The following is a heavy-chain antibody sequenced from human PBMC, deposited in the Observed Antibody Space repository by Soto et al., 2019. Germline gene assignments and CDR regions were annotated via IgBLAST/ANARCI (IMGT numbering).Heavy chain of an antibody. V-gene: IGHV3-30-3*01. CDR1: GFTFSSYA. D-gene: IGHD6-19*01. CDR3: ARERALSIAVAGTSFSY. CDR2: ISYDGSNK. Sequence: GESLRLSCAASGFTFSSYAMHWVRQAPDKGLEWVAVISYDGSNKYYADSVKGRFTISRDNSKNTLYLQMNSLRAEDTAVYYCARERALSIAVAGTSFSYWGQGTLVTVSS. J-gene: IGHJ4*02.